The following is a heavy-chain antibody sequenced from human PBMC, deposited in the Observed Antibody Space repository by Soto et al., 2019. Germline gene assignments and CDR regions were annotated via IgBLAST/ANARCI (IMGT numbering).Heavy chain of an antibody. CDR2: ISGSDDST. J-gene: IGHJ4*02. V-gene: IGHV3-23*01. Sequence: EVQMLEPGGGLVQPGESLRLSCAAPGFTFSSYAMSWVRQAPGKGLEWVSVISGSDDSTYYADSVKSRFPISRDKSKNTLYLQMNSLRAEDTAVYYCAKRSSSSTFDYWGQGTLVTVSS. CDR3: AKRSSSSTFDY. D-gene: IGHD6-6*01. CDR1: GFTFSSYA.